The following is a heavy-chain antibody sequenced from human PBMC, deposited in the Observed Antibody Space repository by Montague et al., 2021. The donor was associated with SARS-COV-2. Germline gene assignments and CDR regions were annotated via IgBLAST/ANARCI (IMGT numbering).Heavy chain of an antibody. CDR2: IYASGGA. Sequence: SETLSLTCSVSGEPFSGFFWNWIRQPPGKGLEWIGRIYASGGANYSPSLKSRVTMSVDTSKNQFSLKVTSVTAADTAMYYCARGVVAALPVVDYWGRGTLVTVSS. CDR1: GEPFSGFF. D-gene: IGHD2-21*02. CDR3: ARGVVAALPVVDY. J-gene: IGHJ4*02. V-gene: IGHV4-4*07.